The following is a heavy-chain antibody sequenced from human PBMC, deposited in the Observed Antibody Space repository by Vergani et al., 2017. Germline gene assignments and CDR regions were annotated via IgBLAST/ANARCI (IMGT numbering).Heavy chain of an antibody. Sequence: QVQLVQSGAEVKKPGASVKVSCKASGYTFTSYDINWVRQATGQGLEWMGWMNPNSGNTGYAQKFQGRVTMTRNTSISTAYMGLRSLRSDDTAVYYCARVEVVPAHRYNWFDPWGQGTLVTVSS. CDR1: GYTFTSYD. J-gene: IGHJ5*02. V-gene: IGHV1-8*01. CDR3: ARVEVVPAHRYNWFDP. D-gene: IGHD2-2*01. CDR2: MNPNSGNT.